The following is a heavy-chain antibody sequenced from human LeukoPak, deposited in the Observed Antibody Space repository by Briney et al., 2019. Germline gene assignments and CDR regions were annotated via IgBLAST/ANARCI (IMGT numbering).Heavy chain of an antibody. CDR3: TKITQPQNEFFYETSGHSY. D-gene: IGHD3-22*01. V-gene: IGHV3-23*01. Sequence: PGGSLRLSCVGSGLTFSNFAMSWVRQAPGKGLEWVSAISNSGDHTYYADSVKGRFTVSRDNSKNTLHLEMESLRGDDTALYYCTKITQPQNEFFYETSGHSYWGQGTLVTVSS. J-gene: IGHJ4*02. CDR2: ISNSGDHT. CDR1: GLTFSNFA.